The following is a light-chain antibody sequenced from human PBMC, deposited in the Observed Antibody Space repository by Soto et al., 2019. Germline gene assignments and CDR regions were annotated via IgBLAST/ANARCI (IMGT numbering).Light chain of an antibody. CDR1: QSVDSY. J-gene: IGKJ1*01. CDR3: QQYGSFLR. V-gene: IGKV3-20*01. CDR2: GAS. Sequence: VLTQSPASLSLTPGERAALSCRASQSVDSYLVWYQQKPGQAPRLLIYGASSRATGIPDRFSGSGSVTDFTLTISRLEPEDFPVYYCQQYGSFLRFGQGTKVDIK.